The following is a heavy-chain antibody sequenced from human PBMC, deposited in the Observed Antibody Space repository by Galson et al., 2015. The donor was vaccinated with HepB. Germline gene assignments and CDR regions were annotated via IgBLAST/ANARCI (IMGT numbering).Heavy chain of an antibody. CDR1: GYTFTSYG. Sequence: SVKVSCKASGYTFTSYGISWVRQAPGQGLEWMGWISAYNGNTNYAQKLQGRVTMTTDTSTSTAYMELRSLRSDDTAVYYCAREGLPDNDYGDYVTQDRRFDIWGQGTMVTVSS. CDR3: AREGLPDNDYGDYVTQDRRFDI. J-gene: IGHJ3*02. D-gene: IGHD4-17*01. V-gene: IGHV1-18*01. CDR2: ISAYNGNT.